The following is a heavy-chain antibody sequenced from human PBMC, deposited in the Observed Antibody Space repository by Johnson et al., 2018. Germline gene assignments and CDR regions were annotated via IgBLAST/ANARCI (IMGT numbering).Heavy chain of an antibody. CDR2: LSYSGNT. J-gene: IGHJ3*02. V-gene: IGHV4-59*01. Sequence: VQLQESGPGLVKXSETXSLXCAVSGGSISGYYWSWIRQSPGKGLEWIASLSYSGNTYFHPSLRSRAIVSVDTSKNNFALKVSSVTAADTAIYYCARGNDYYDSFDIWGQGTMVTVSS. CDR1: GGSISGYY. D-gene: IGHD1-1*01. CDR3: ARGNDYYDSFDI.